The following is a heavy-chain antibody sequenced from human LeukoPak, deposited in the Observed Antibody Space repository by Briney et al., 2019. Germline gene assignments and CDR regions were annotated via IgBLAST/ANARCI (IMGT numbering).Heavy chain of an antibody. J-gene: IGHJ6*02. CDR1: GFTISIHH. CDR2: IFANGHVT. CDR3: VKSPSDGLDV. V-gene: IGHV3-64D*09. Sequence: GGSLRLSCSASGFTISIHHMHWVRQAPGKGLEYVSTIFANGHVTSYAASVKGRFTTSRDDSKNTVYLQMSSLRPEDTAVYHCVKSPSDGLDVWGQGATVTVSS.